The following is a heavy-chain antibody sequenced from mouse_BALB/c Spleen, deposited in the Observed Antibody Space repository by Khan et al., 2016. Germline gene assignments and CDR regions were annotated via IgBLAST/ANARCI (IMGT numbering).Heavy chain of an antibody. CDR1: GFNFSSFG. V-gene: IGHV5-17*02. CDR2: ISSVSNTI. Sequence: EVELVESGGGLVQPGGSRKLSCAASGFNFSSFGMHWVRQAPEKGLEWVAYISSVSNTIYYADTVQGRFTISRDNPKKTLFLQMTSLRHEDTAMYYCARRIVTRDYYGMDYWGQGTSVTVSS. D-gene: IGHD2-5*01. J-gene: IGHJ4*01. CDR3: ARRIVTRDYYGMDY.